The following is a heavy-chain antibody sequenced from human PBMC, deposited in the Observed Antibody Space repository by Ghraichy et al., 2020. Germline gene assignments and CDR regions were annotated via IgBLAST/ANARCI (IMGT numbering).Heavy chain of an antibody. CDR3: AKGGPVSVEYFQH. CDR2: ISRSGAAS. V-gene: IGHV3-23*01. J-gene: IGHJ1*01. CDR1: GFTFNTFP. D-gene: IGHD2/OR15-2a*01. Sequence: GGSLRLSCAASGFTFNTFPMNWVRQAPGKGLEWISTISRSGAASYYPDSVKGRFTISRDNSKNTLHLQMNSLRVEDTAVYYCAKGGPVSVEYFQHWGQGTLVTVSS.